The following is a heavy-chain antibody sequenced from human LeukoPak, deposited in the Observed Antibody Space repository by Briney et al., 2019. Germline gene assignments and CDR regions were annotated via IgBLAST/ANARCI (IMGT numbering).Heavy chain of an antibody. CDR1: GGSFSGYY. D-gene: IGHD4-11*01. CDR3: ARLGDHTVTIDY. J-gene: IGHJ4*02. V-gene: IGHV4-59*08. CDR2: IYYSGST. Sequence: PSETLSLTCAVYGGSFSGYYWSWIRQPPGKGLEWIGYIYYSGSTNYNPSLKSRVTISVDTSKNQFSLKLSSVTAADTAVYYCARLGDHTVTIDYWGQGTLVTVSS.